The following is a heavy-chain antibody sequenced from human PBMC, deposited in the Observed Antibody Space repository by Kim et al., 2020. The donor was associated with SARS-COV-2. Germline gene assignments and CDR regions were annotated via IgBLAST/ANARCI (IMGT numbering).Heavy chain of an antibody. J-gene: IGHJ4*02. CDR1: GGTFSSYA. V-gene: IGHV1-69*04. D-gene: IGHD4-17*01. CDR3: ARVPDDYGDYDPVDY. CDR2: IIPILGIA. Sequence: SVKVSCKASGGTFSSYAISWVRQAPGQGLEWMGRIIPILGIANYAQKFQGRVTITADKSTSTAYMELSSLRSEDTAVYYCARVPDDYGDYDPVDYWGQGTLVTVSS.